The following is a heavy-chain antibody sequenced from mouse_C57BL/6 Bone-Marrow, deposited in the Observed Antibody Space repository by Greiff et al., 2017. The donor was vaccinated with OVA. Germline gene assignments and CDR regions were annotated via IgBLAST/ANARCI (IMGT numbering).Heavy chain of an antibody. CDR3: ARDLWDGYYYDLHWYFDV. CDR2: IYPGSGNT. CDR1: GYTFTDYY. J-gene: IGHJ1*03. V-gene: IGHV1-84*01. Sequence: VQLQQSGPELVKPGASVKISCKASGYTFTDYYINWVKQRPGQGLEWIGWIYPGSGNTKYNEKFKGKATLTVDTSSSTAYMQLSSLTSEDSAVYFCARDLWDGYYYDLHWYFDVWGTGTTVTVSS. D-gene: IGHD2-3*01.